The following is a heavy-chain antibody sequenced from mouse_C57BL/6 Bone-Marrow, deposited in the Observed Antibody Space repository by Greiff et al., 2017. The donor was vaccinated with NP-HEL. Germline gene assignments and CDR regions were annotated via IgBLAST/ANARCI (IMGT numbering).Heavy chain of an antibody. CDR3: ARGGDYPYWYFDV. Sequence: EVQRVESGGGLVQPGGSLKLSCAASGFTFSDYYMYWVRQTPEKRLEWVAYISNGGGSTYYPDTVKGRFTISRDNAKNTLYLQMSRLKSEDTAMYYCARGGDYPYWYFDVWGTGTTVTVSS. D-gene: IGHD2-4*01. J-gene: IGHJ1*03. CDR1: GFTFSDYY. CDR2: ISNGGGST. V-gene: IGHV5-12*01.